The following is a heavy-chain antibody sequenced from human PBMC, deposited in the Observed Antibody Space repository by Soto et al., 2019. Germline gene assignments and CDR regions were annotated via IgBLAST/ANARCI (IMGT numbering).Heavy chain of an antibody. V-gene: IGHV3-48*02. Sequence: EVQLVESGGGLVQPGGSLRLSCAASGFTFSSYSMNWVRQAPGKGLEWVSYISSSSSTIYYADSVKGRFTISRDNAKNSLYLQMNSLRDEDTAVYCCARDSGRSAPGWFDPWGQGTLVTVSS. J-gene: IGHJ5*02. CDR1: GFTFSSYS. CDR2: ISSSSSTI. CDR3: ARDSGRSAPGWFDP. D-gene: IGHD1-26*01.